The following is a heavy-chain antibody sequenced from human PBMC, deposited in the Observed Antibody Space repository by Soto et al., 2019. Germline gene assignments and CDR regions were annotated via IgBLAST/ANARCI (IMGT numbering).Heavy chain of an antibody. D-gene: IGHD1-26*01. CDR2: IHGGGDYT. CDR3: XXXXXXGSYTNWNFDV. CDR1: GFTFSNYA. V-gene: IGHV3-23*01. J-gene: IGHJ2*01. Sequence: EVQVLESGGGLVQPGGSLRLSCAASGFTFSNYAMSWVRQAPGKGLEWVSTIHGGGDYTHYTDSVKGRFTISRDNXXXXXXXXXXXXXXXXXXXXXXXXXXXXGSYTNWNFDVWGRGTLVTVSS.